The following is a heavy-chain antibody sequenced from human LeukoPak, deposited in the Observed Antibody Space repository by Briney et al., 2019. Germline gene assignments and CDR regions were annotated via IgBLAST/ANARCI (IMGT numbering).Heavy chain of an antibody. J-gene: IGHJ3*02. V-gene: IGHV1-2*02. CDR1: GYTFTGYY. CDR2: INPNSGGT. Sequence: ASVKVSCKASGYTFTGYYMHWVRQAPGQGLEWMGWINPNSGGTNYAQKLQGRVTMTTDTSTSTAYMELRSLRSDDTAVYYCARQSVPATISPWSPFDIWGQGTMVTVSS. CDR3: ARQSVPATISPWSPFDI. D-gene: IGHD2-2*01.